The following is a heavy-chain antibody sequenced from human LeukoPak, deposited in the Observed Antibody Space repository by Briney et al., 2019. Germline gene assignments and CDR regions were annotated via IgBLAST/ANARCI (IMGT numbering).Heavy chain of an antibody. CDR1: GGSISSGDYY. CDR3: ARVDFWSGSRQMDV. Sequence: PSQTLSLTCTVSGGSISSGDYYWSWIRQPPGKGLEWIGYIYYSGSTYYNPSLKSRVTISVDTSKNQFSLKLSSVTAADTAVYYCARVDFWSGSRQMDVWGKGTTVTVSS. CDR2: IYYSGST. V-gene: IGHV4-30-4*08. D-gene: IGHD3-3*01. J-gene: IGHJ6*04.